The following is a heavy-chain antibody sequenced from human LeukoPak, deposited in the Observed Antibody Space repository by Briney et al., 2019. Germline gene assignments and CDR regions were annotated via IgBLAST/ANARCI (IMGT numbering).Heavy chain of an antibody. J-gene: IGHJ4*02. CDR1: GFTFSSYA. Sequence: PGGSLRLSCAASGFTFSSYAMSWVRQAPGKGLEWVSGIRGSGDNTYYADSVKGRFTISRDNSKNTLYVQVNSLGTEDTAAYYCAKGSYYDSSGSFYFDYWGQGTLATVSS. V-gene: IGHV3-23*01. D-gene: IGHD3-22*01. CDR3: AKGSYYDSSGSFYFDY. CDR2: IRGSGDNT.